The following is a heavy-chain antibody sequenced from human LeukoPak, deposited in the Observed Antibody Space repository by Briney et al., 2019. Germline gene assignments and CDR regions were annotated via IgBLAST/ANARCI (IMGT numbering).Heavy chain of an antibody. V-gene: IGHV3-23*01. Sequence: GGSLRLSCAASGFTFSTYAMSWVRQGPGKGLEWISGIRGSAASIYYADSVKGRFTISRDNSKNTLYLQMNSLRAEDTAVYYCARDSSGPLYWGQGTLVTVSS. J-gene: IGHJ4*02. CDR2: IRGSAASI. CDR1: GFTFSTYA. D-gene: IGHD6-19*01. CDR3: ARDSSGPLY.